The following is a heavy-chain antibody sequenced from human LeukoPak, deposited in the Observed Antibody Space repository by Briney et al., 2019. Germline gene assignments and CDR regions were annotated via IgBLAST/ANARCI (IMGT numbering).Heavy chain of an antibody. Sequence: ASVKVSCKVSGYTLTELSMHWVRQAPGKGLERMGGFDPEDGETIYAQKFQGRVTMTEDTSTDTAYMELSSLRSEDTAVYYCATRYSGTTDAFDIWGQGTMVTVSS. CDR2: FDPEDGET. V-gene: IGHV1-24*01. D-gene: IGHD1-26*01. CDR1: GYTLTELS. CDR3: ATRYSGTTDAFDI. J-gene: IGHJ3*02.